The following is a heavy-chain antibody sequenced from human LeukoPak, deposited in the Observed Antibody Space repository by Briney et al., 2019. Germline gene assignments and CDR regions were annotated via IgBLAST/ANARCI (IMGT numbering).Heavy chain of an antibody. D-gene: IGHD3-16*01. J-gene: IGHJ4*02. V-gene: IGHV3-74*01. Sequence: PGGSLRLSCAVSGLSFSSYWMHWVRQAPGKGLVWVARTNLHGTAVDYADSVRGRFTISRGNAKNTLFLQMNSLRAEDTAVYYCASAFTYVRLGDHWGQGTLVTVSS. CDR2: TNLHGTAV. CDR3: ASAFTYVRLGDH. CDR1: GLSFSSYW.